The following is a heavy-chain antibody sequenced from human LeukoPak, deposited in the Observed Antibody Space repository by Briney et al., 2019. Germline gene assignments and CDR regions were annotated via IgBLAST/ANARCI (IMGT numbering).Heavy chain of an antibody. CDR1: GFTFSGSA. CDR2: IRSKANRYAT. CDR3: TRPELAAAGIAWFDP. V-gene: IGHV3-73*01. D-gene: IGHD6-13*01. J-gene: IGHJ5*02. Sequence: GGSLRLSCAASGFTFSGSAMHWVRQASGKGREWVGRIRSKANRYATAYAASVKGRFTISRDDSKNTAYLQMNSLKTEDTAVYYCTRPELAAAGIAWFDPWGQGTLVTVSS.